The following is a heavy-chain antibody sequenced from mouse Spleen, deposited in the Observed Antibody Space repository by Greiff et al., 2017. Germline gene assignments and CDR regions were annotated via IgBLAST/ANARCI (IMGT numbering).Heavy chain of an antibody. V-gene: IGHV1-72*01. CDR2: IDPNSGGT. D-gene: IGHD1-1*01. J-gene: IGHJ1*01. Sequence: QVQLQQPGAELVKPGASVKLSCKASGYTFTSYWMHWVKQRPGRGLEWIGRIDPNSGGTKYNEKFKSKATLTFGKPSSTAYMQLSSLTSEDSADYYCARIAYYGSLYWYLDVWGAGTTVTVSS. CDR1: GYTFTSYW. CDR3: ARIAYYGSLYWYLDV.